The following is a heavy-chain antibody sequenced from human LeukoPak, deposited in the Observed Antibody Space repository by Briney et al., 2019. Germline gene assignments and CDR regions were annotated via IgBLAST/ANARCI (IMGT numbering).Heavy chain of an antibody. CDR1: GYTFTGYY. CDR2: INPNSGGT. D-gene: IGHD6-6*01. J-gene: IGHJ4*02. CDR3: AREIGTSPVLDY. V-gene: IGHV1-2*02. Sequence: GASVKVSCKASGYTFTGYYMHWVRQAPGQGLEWMGWINPNSGGTNYAQKFQGRVTMTRDTSISTAYMELSRLRFDDTAVYYCAREIGTSPVLDYWGQGTLVTVSS.